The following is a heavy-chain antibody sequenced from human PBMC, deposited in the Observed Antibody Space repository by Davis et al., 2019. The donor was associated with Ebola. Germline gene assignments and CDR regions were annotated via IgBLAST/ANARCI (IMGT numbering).Heavy chain of an antibody. Sequence: PGGSLRLSCAASGFTFSSYSMNWVRQAPGKGLEWVSSISSSSSYIYYADSVKGRFTISRDNSKNTLYLQMNSLRAEDTAVYYCAKDGQDSSGWRFDPWGQGTLVTVSS. CDR2: ISSSSSYI. CDR3: AKDGQDSSGWRFDP. V-gene: IGHV3-21*04. CDR1: GFTFSSYS. J-gene: IGHJ5*02. D-gene: IGHD6-19*01.